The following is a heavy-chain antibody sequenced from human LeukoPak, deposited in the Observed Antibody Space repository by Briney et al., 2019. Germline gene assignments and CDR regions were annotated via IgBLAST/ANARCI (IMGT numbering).Heavy chain of an antibody. Sequence: GESLKTSGKGSGNSFTSYWIGWGRQMPGKGLEWMGIIYPGDSDTRYSPSFQGQVTISADKSISTAYLQWSSLKASDTAMYYCARPNTYSSSWYSLNYWGQGTLVTVSS. CDR3: ARPNTYSSSWYSLNY. D-gene: IGHD6-13*01. V-gene: IGHV5-51*01. CDR1: GNSFTSYW. CDR2: IYPGDSDT. J-gene: IGHJ4*02.